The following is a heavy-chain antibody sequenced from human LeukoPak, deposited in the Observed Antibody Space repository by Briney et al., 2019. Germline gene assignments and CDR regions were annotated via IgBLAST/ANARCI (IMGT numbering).Heavy chain of an antibody. CDR2: ISGSGGST. D-gene: IGHD1-14*01. CDR1: GFTFSSYA. V-gene: IGHV3-23*01. CDR3: AKSLTSEPFGMDV. J-gene: IGHJ6*02. Sequence: GGSLRLSCAASGFTFSSYAMSWVRQAPGKGLEWVSPISGSGGSTYYADSVKGRFTISRDNSKNTLYLQMNSLRAEDTAVYYCAKSLTSEPFGMDVWGQGTTVTVSS.